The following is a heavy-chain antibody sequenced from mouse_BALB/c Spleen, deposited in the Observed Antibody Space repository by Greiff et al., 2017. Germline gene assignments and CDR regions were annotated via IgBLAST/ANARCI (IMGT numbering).Heavy chain of an antibody. CDR2: IDPENGNT. J-gene: IGHJ3*01. CDR3: ARTMITTTPFAY. D-gene: IGHD2-4*01. CDR1: GFNIKDYY. Sequence: EVKLVESGAELVRPGALVKLSCKASGFNIKDYYMHWVKQRPEQGLEWIGWIDPENGNTIYDPKFQGKASITADTSSNTAYLQLSSLTSEDTAVYYCARTMITTTPFAYGGQGTLVTVSA. V-gene: IGHV14-1*02.